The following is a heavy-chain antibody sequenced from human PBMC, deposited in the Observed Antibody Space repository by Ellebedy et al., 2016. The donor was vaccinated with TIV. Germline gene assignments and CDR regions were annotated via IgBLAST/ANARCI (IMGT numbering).Heavy chain of an antibody. D-gene: IGHD4-17*01. CDR1: GYTFTSFG. V-gene: IGHV1-18*01. CDR2: VSGYNGNT. J-gene: IGHJ6*02. CDR3: ARDDYGDRYGMDV. Sequence: ASVKVSXXASGYTFTSFGFSWVRQAPGQGLEWMGRVSGYNGNTNYAQKLQGRVTMTTDTSTSTAYMELRSPRSDDTAVYYCARDDYGDRYGMDVWGQGTTVTVSS.